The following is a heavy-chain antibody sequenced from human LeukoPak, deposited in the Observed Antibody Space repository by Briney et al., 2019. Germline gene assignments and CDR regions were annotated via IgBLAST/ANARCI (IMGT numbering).Heavy chain of an antibody. Sequence: SETLSLTCTVSGGSISSHYWSWIRQPPGKGLEWIGYIYYSGSTNYNPSLKSRVTISVDTSKNQFSLKLSSVTAADTAVYYCARLYGAMIVDYWGQGTLVTVSS. CDR2: IYYSGST. CDR3: ARLYGAMIVDY. J-gene: IGHJ4*02. V-gene: IGHV4-59*08. D-gene: IGHD3-22*01. CDR1: GGSISSHY.